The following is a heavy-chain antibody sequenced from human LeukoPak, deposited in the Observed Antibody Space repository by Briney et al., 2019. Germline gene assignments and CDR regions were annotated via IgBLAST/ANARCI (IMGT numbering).Heavy chain of an antibody. D-gene: IGHD2-2*01. CDR3: ASGSAVPAANYYYYYMDV. CDR1: GGTFSSYA. J-gene: IGHJ6*03. Sequence: SVKVSCKASGGTFSSYAISWVRQAPGRGLEWMGGIIPIFGTANYAQKFQGRVTITTDESTSTAYMELSSLRSEDTAVYYCASGSAVPAANYYYYYMDVWGKGTTVTVSS. V-gene: IGHV1-69*05. CDR2: IIPIFGTA.